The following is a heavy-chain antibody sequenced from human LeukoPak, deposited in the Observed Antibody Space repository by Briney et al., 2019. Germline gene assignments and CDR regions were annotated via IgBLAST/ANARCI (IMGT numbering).Heavy chain of an antibody. CDR1: GGSFSGFY. D-gene: IGHD6-13*01. Sequence: SETLSLTRAVYGGSFSGFYWSWIRQPPGKGLEWIGEIHHSGSTNYNPSLKSRVTISVDTSKNQFSLKLSSVTAADTAVYYCARMREIAATGISGGDYWGQGTLVTVSS. CDR2: IHHSGST. V-gene: IGHV4-34*01. CDR3: ARMREIAATGISGGDY. J-gene: IGHJ4*02.